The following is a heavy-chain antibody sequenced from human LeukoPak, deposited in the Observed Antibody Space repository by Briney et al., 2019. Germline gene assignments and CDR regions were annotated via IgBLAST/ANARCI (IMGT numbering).Heavy chain of an antibody. V-gene: IGHV1-2*02. Sequence: GASVKVSCKASGYTFTSYYMHWVRQAPGQGLEWMGWINPNSGGTNYAQKFQGRVTMTRDTSISTAYMELYRLKSDDTAVYYCARVAITVAGRLDQRLGMRYYFDYWGQGTLVTVSS. CDR2: INPNSGGT. CDR1: GYTFTSYY. CDR3: ARVAITVAGRLDQRLGMRYYFDY. J-gene: IGHJ4*02. D-gene: IGHD6-19*01.